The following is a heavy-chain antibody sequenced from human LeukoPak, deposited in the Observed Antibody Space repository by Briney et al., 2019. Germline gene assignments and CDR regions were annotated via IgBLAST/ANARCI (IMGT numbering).Heavy chain of an antibody. J-gene: IGHJ4*02. V-gene: IGHV4-34*01. CDR3: ARAGYSSGWYGTIDY. Sequence: SETLSLTCAVYGGSFSGYYWGWIRQPPGKGLEWIGEINHSGSTNYNPSLKSRVTISVDTSKNQFSLKLSSVTAADTAVYYCARAGYSSGWYGTIDYWGQGTLVTVSS. CDR2: INHSGST. D-gene: IGHD6-19*01. CDR1: GGSFSGYY.